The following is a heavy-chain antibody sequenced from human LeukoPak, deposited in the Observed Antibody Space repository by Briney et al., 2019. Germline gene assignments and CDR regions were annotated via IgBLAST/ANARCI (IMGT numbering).Heavy chain of an antibody. Sequence: SETLPLTCTVSGGSMRSYYWSWIRQPPGKGLEWIGHIYYSGSTNYNPSLKSRVTISVDTSKTQFSLKLSSVTAADTAVYYCARGYGSGSKYYFDYWGQGTLVTVSS. V-gene: IGHV4-59*01. CDR1: GGSMRSYY. CDR2: IYYSGST. CDR3: ARGYGSGSKYYFDY. J-gene: IGHJ4*02. D-gene: IGHD3-10*01.